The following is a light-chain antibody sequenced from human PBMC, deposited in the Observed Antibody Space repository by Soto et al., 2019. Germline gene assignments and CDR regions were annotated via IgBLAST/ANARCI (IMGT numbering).Light chain of an antibody. V-gene: IGKV1-5*01. CDR1: QSISSW. CDR3: QQYNSYWT. J-gene: IGKJ1*01. CDR2: DAS. Sequence: DIQITQSPSTLSASVGDSIKKNCRASQSISSWLAWYQQKPGKAPKLLIYDASSLESGVPSRFSGSGSGTEFTLTICSLQPDDFATYYCQQYNSYWTFGQGTKVDIK.